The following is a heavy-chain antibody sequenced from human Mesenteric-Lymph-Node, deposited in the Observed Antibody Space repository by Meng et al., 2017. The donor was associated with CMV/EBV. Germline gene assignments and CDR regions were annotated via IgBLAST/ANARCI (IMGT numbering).Heavy chain of an antibody. CDR3: ARVGGYPD. D-gene: IGHD6-25*01. V-gene: IGHV3-48*03. CDR2: ITSSGATR. J-gene: IGHJ4*02. Sequence: GGSLKISCAASGFTFSSSEMQWVRQAPGKGLEWVAYITSSGATRFYADFVRGRFTISRDNTKNAIFLQMNSLGVEDTALYYCARVGGYPDWGQGTLVTVSS. CDR1: GFTFSSSE.